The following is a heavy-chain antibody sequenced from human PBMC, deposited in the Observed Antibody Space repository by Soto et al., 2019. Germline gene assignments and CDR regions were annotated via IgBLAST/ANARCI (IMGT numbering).Heavy chain of an antibody. CDR2: ISTYHGNT. Sequence: QVQLVQSGAEVKTPGASVKVSCKASGYTFSSYFISWVRQAPGQGLEWMGWISTYHGNTNSAQNLEGGDTITTDTSTSTAYRERRSMRSEETAVYYCARDLAPVDYWGQGTLVTVS. CDR1: GYTFSSYF. V-gene: IGHV1-18*01. CDR3: ARDLAPVDY. J-gene: IGHJ4*02.